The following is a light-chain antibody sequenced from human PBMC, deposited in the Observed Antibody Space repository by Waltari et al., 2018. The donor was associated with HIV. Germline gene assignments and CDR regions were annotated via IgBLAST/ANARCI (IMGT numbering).Light chain of an antibody. CDR2: SSS. CDR3: LQHHTYPHV. Sequence: DIQMTQSPSSLAASVGDRVTITCRARQGIGNNLAWYQQIPGKAPRRLIYSSSNLQNGVPSRFSGSGSGTEFTLTVTSLQSEDFATYYCLQHHTYPHVFGQGSKVDIK. V-gene: IGKV1-17*01. CDR1: QGIGNN. J-gene: IGKJ1*01.